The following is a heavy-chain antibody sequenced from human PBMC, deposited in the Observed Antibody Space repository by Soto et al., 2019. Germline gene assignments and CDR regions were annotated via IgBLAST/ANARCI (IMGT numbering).Heavy chain of an antibody. CDR1: GFNFGDYG. Sequence: GGSLRLSCVVSGFNFGDYGMHWVRHTPGNGLEWVAVIGNDGAARFYGDSVKGRFSISRDNSRSTFYLQMNSLRPEDAAMYYCAKETIAVAGPNFFDFWGQGTQVTVSS. CDR2: IGNDGAAR. D-gene: IGHD6-19*01. V-gene: IGHV3-30*18. J-gene: IGHJ4*02. CDR3: AKETIAVAGPNFFDF.